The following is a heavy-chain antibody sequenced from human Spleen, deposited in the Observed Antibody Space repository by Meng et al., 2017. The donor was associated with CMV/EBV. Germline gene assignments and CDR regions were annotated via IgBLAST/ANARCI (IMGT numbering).Heavy chain of an antibody. D-gene: IGHD6-13*01. J-gene: IGHJ6*02. CDR3: ARDINSGSSRYYDGMEV. CDR1: GYTFTTYD. Sequence: ASVKVSCKASGYTFTTYDINWVRQATGQGPEWMGWMSPNSGNTGYAQKFQGRVTMTRDTSVSTAYMELSSLTFEDTAVYYCARDINSGSSRYYDGMEVWGQGTTVTVSS. V-gene: IGHV1-8*01. CDR2: MSPNSGNT.